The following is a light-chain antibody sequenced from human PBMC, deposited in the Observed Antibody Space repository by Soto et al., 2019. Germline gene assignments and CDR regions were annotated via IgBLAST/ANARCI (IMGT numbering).Light chain of an antibody. CDR1: QDIRND. CDR2: GTS. Sequence: AIQMTQSPSSLSVSVGDRVTITCRASQDIRNDLGWYQQKPGKAPKLLIYGTSNLQSGVPSRFSGSGSGTDFTPTISSLQPEDFAIYYCLQDYIYPYTFGQGTKVDIK. CDR3: LQDYIYPYT. J-gene: IGKJ2*01. V-gene: IGKV1-6*01.